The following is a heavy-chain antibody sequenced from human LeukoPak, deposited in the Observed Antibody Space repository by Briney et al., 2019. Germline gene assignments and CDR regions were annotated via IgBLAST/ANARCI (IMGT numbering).Heavy chain of an antibody. CDR1: GDSISSYY. J-gene: IGHJ3*02. CDR3: ARIRSRGFDDGFDI. CDR2: IYYSRST. Sequence: SETLSLTCTVSGDSISSYYWSWIRQPPGKGLEWIGYIYYSRSTNYNPSLTSRVTISIDTSKKQFSLKLSSVTAADTAVYYCARIRSRGFDDGFDIWGQGTMVTVSS. V-gene: IGHV4-59*01. D-gene: IGHD1-1*01.